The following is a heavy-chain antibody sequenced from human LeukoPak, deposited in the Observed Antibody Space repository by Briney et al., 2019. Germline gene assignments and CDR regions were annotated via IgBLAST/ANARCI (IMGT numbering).Heavy chain of an antibody. CDR3: ARASDDSSGSPRYGMDV. V-gene: IGHV3-11*01. CDR1: VFTFSDYY. CDR2: ISSSGSTI. D-gene: IGHD3-22*01. Sequence: GGSLRLSCAASVFTFSDYYMSWIRQAPGKGREGVSYISSSGSTIYYADSVKGRFTISRDNAKNSLYLQMNSLRAEDTAVYYCARASDDSSGSPRYGMDVWGQGTTVTVSS. J-gene: IGHJ6*02.